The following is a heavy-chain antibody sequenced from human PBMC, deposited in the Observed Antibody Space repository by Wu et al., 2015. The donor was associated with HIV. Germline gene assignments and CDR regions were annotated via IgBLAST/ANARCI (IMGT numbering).Heavy chain of an antibody. CDR1: GYKFSNYA. J-gene: IGHJ6*02. D-gene: IGHD6-6*01. CDR3: ARGLVFYRRVYGMDV. CDR2: MNPNSGNT. V-gene: IGHV1-8*01. Sequence: QVQLVQSGTEMKKTGASVKVSCKTSGYKFSNYAITWVRQVPGQGLEWMGWMNPNSGNTGYAQKFHGRVTMTRNTSISTAYMELSSLRSEDTAVYYCARGLVFYRRVYGMDVWGQGTTVTVSS.